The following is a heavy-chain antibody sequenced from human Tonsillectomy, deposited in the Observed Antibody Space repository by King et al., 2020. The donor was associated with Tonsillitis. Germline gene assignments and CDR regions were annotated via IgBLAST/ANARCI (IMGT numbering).Heavy chain of an antibody. CDR1: GFTFSNYW. Sequence: VQLVESGGGLVQPGGSLRLSCAASGFTFSNYWMTWGCQAPGEGLEWVANIKTDGSEKYYVDSVKGRFTIARDYAKSSLYLQVRSLRAEDTAVYYCGAGKGTFDYWGQGTLVTVSS. J-gene: IGHJ4*02. D-gene: IGHD6-19*01. CDR2: IKTDGSEK. V-gene: IGHV3-7*01. CDR3: GAGKGTFDY.